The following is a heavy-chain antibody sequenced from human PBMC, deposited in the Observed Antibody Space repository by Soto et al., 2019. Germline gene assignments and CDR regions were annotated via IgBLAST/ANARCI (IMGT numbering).Heavy chain of an antibody. CDR1: GFSLSNARMG. CDR2: IFSNDEK. J-gene: IGHJ5*02. CDR3: ARIRNGIPGEVWFDP. Sequence: SGPTLVNPTETLTLTCTVSGFSLSNARMGVSWIRQPPGKALEWLAHIFSNDEKSYSTSLESRLTISKDTSKSQVVLTMTNMDPVDTATYYCARIRNGIPGEVWFDPWGQGTLVTVSS. V-gene: IGHV2-26*01. D-gene: IGHD3-10*01.